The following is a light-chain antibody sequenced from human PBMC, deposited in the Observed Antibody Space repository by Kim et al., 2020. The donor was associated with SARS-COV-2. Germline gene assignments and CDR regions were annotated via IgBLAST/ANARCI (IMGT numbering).Light chain of an antibody. CDR2: DDS. V-gene: IGKV1-5*01. CDR3: QQYKSYYPLWT. Sequence: DIQLTHSPSTLSASVGDRVTITCRASQSISSWLAWYQQKPGKATKLLIYDDSSLESGVRSRFSGSGSGTEFTLTISSLQPDDFATYYCQQYKSYYPLWTVGQGTKVDSK. CDR1: QSISSW. J-gene: IGKJ1*01.